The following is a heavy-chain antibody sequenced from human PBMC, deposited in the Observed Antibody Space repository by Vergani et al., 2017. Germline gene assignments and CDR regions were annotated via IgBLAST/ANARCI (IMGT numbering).Heavy chain of an antibody. Sequence: QVQLQESGPGLVKPSQTLSLTCTVSGGSISSGDYYWSWIRQPPWKGLEWIGYIYYSGSTYYNPSLKSRVTISVDTSKNQFSLKLSSVTAADTAVYYCARVIENYDILTGPSNNPLFDPWGQGTLVTVSS. V-gene: IGHV4-30-4*01. CDR3: ARVIENYDILTGPSNNPLFDP. CDR1: GGSISSGDYY. D-gene: IGHD3-9*01. J-gene: IGHJ5*02. CDR2: IYYSGST.